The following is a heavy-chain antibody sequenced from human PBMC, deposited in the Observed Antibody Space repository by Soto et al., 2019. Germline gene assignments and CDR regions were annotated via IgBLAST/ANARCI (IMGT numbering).Heavy chain of an antibody. Sequence: QVQLVESGGGVVQPGRSLRLSCAASGFTFSSYAMHWVRQAPGKGLEWVAVISYDGSNKYYADSVKGRFTISRDNSKNTLYLQMNSLRAEDTAVYYCARESLTGDSFDYWGQGTLVTVSS. CDR2: ISYDGSNK. D-gene: IGHD2-21*02. CDR3: ARESLTGDSFDY. CDR1: GFTFSSYA. V-gene: IGHV3-30-3*01. J-gene: IGHJ4*02.